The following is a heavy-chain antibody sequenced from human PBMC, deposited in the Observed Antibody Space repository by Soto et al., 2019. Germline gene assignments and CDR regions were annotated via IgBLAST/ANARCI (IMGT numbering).Heavy chain of an antibody. CDR3: TRVREYSYDFLTYHTPQRYGMDV. CDR1: GFTFSSYG. Sequence: QVQLVESGGGVVQPGRSLRLSCAASGFTFSSYGMHWVRQAPGKGLEWVAGIWYAGSNKYYADYVKGRFTISRENSKNTLDLQVNSLGAEYTTVYYCTRVREYSYDFLTYHTPQRYGMDVWGQGTTVTVSS. CDR2: IWYAGSNK. D-gene: IGHD3-9*01. V-gene: IGHV3-33*01. J-gene: IGHJ6*02.